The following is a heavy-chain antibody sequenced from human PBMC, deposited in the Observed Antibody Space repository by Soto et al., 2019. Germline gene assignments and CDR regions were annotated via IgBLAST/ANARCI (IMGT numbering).Heavy chain of an antibody. CDR1: GFTFSSYA. V-gene: IGHV3-30-3*01. CDR3: ARSLTGLDY. D-gene: IGHD7-27*01. CDR2: ISYDGSNK. Sequence: HPGGSLRLSCAASGFTFSSYAMHWVRQAPGKGLEWVAVISYDGSNKYYADSVKGRFTISRDNSKDTLYLQMNSLRAEDTAVYYCARSLTGLDYWGQGTLVTVSS. J-gene: IGHJ4*02.